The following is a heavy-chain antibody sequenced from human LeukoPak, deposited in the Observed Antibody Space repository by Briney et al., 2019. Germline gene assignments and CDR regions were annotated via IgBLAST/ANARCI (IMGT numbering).Heavy chain of an antibody. V-gene: IGHV3-21*01. D-gene: IGHD3-10*01. J-gene: IGHJ4*02. Sequence: GGSLRLSCAASGFTFSSYSVNWVRQAPGKGLEWVSSISSSGRYIYYADSVKGRFTIFRDNAMNSLYLQMNSLRAEDTAVYYCARDLGELDAPDYWGQGTLVTVSS. CDR1: GFTFSSYS. CDR2: ISSSGRYI. CDR3: ARDLGELDAPDY.